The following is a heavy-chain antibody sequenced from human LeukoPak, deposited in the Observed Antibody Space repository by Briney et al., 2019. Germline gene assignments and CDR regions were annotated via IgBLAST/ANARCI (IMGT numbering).Heavy chain of an antibody. D-gene: IGHD7-27*01. CDR3: ARQVPSNWGSVDY. J-gene: IGHJ4*02. V-gene: IGHV4-4*09. CDR1: GGSISSYY. Sequence: PSETLSLTCTVSGGSISSYYWSWIRQPPGKGLEWIGYIYTSGSTNYNPPLKSRVTISVDTSKNQFSLKLSSVTAADTAVYYCARQVPSNWGSVDYWGQGTLVTVSS. CDR2: IYTSGST.